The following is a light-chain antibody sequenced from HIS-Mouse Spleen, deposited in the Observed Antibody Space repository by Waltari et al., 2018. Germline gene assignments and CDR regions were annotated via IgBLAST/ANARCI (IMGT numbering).Light chain of an antibody. CDR3: CSYAGSSTWV. CDR2: EGS. V-gene: IGLV2-23*01. J-gene: IGLJ3*02. CDR1: SSDVGRYNL. Sequence: QSALTQPASVSGSPGQSITIPCTGTSSDVGRYNLFSWYQQHPGKAPKPMIYEGSKRPSGVSNRFSGSKSGNTASLTISGLQAEDEADYYCCSYAGSSTWVFGGGTKLTVL.